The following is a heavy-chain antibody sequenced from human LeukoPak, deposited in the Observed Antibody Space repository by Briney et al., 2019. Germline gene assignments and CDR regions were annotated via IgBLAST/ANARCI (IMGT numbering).Heavy chain of an antibody. Sequence: SETLSLTCTVSGYSISSGYYWGWIRQPPGKGLEWIGSIFHSGSTYYNPSLKSRVTISVDTSKNQFSLKLSSVTAADTAVYYCAKPSNYYGSATDAFDFWGQGTMVTVSS. CDR3: AKPSNYYGSATDAFDF. J-gene: IGHJ3*01. CDR1: GYSISSGYY. CDR2: IFHSGST. D-gene: IGHD3-10*01. V-gene: IGHV4-38-2*02.